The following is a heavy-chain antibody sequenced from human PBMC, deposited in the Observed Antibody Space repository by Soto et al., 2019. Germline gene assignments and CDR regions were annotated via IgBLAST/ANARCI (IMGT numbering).Heavy chain of an antibody. Sequence: GGCLRLSCAASGFTFSSYGMHWVRQAPGKGLEWVAVISYDGSNKYYADSVKGRFTISRDNSKNTLYLQMNSLRAEDTAVYYCAKDRETHYDYIWGSYRLPAPLDYWGQGTLVTVSS. CDR3: AKDRETHYDYIWGSYRLPAPLDY. CDR2: ISYDGSNK. CDR1: GFTFSSYG. V-gene: IGHV3-30*18. J-gene: IGHJ4*02. D-gene: IGHD3-16*02.